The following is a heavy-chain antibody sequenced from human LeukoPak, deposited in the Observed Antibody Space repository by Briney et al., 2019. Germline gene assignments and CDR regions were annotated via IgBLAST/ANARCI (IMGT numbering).Heavy chain of an antibody. CDR2: IRYDGSNK. CDR1: GFTFSNYA. D-gene: IGHD3-10*01. V-gene: IGHV3-30*02. CDR3: AKDRYYGSGSYYFDY. J-gene: IGHJ4*02. Sequence: PGGSLRLSCAASGFTFSNYAMTWVRQAPGKGLEWVAFIRYDGSNKYYADSVKGRFTISRDNSKNTLYLQMNSLRAEDTAVYYCAKDRYYGSGSYYFDYWGQGTLVTVSS.